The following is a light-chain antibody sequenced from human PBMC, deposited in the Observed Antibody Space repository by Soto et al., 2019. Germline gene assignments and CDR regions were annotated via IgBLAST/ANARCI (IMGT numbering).Light chain of an antibody. V-gene: IGKV3-11*01. J-gene: IGKJ3*01. CDR3: QQRRNWPPEFT. CDR1: QSVSSL. Sequence: EIVLTQSPATLSLSPGDRATLSCRASQSVSSLLAWYQQKPAQAPRLLISDASNRATGIPARFSGSGSGTDFTLTISSREPEDSAVYYCQQRRNWPPEFTFGPGTKVEIK. CDR2: DAS.